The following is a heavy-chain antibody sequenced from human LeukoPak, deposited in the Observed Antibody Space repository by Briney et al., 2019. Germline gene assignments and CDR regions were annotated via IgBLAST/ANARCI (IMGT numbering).Heavy chain of an antibody. CDR3: ARPPDILTGYYYY. CDR1: GYTLTELS. D-gene: IGHD3-9*01. V-gene: IGHV1-24*01. CDR2: FDPEDGET. Sequence: ASVKVSCKVSGYTLTELSMHWVRQAPGKGLEWMGGFDPEDGETIYAQKFQGRVTITRDTSASTAHMELSSLRSEDTAVYFCARPPDILTGYYYYWGQGTLVTVSS. J-gene: IGHJ4*02.